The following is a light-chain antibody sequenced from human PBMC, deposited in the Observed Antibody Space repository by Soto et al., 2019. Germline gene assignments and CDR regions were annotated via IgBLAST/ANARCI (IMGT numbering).Light chain of an antibody. J-gene: IGKJ1*01. CDR1: QSILHSSTKKNF. CDR2: WAS. Sequence: DIVMTQSPDSLAVSPGERATINCKSSQSILHSSTKKNFLTWCQQKPGQPPKLLIYWASTRESGVPDRFSGSGSGTDFTLTISSLQAEDVGVYYCHQYYSTPWTFGQGTKVEIK. CDR3: HQYYSTPWT. V-gene: IGKV4-1*01.